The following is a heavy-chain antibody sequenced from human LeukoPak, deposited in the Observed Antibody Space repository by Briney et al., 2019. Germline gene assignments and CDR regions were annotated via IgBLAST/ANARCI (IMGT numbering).Heavy chain of an antibody. J-gene: IGHJ4*02. CDR2: IKQDGSEK. V-gene: IGHV3-7*01. Sequence: GGSLRLSCAASGFTFSSYSMNWVRQAPGKGLEWVANIKQDGSEKYYVDSVKGRFTISRDNAKNSLYLQMNSLRAEDTAVYYCARRYFDYWGQGTLVTVSS. CDR3: ARRYFDY. CDR1: GFTFSSYS.